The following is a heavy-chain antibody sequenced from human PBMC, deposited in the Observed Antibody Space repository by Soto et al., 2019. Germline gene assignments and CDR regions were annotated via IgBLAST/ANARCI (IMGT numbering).Heavy chain of an antibody. CDR3: ARGGYCSSTSCYTSPPYWMDV. J-gene: IGHJ6*02. Sequence: QVQLVQSGAEVKKPGSSVKVSCKASGGTFSSYAISWVRQAPGQGLEWMGGIITIFGTANYAQKFQGRVTITADEYTITDYMEVSSLRSEETAVYYCARGGYCSSTSCYTSPPYWMDVWCHGNTVNVS. CDR2: IITIFGTA. V-gene: IGHV1-69*01. D-gene: IGHD2-2*02. CDR1: GGTFSSYA.